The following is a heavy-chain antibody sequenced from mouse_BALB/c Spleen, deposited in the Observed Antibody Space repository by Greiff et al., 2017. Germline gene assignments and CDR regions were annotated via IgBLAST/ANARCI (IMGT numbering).Heavy chain of an antibody. V-gene: IGHV14-3*02. CDR2: IDPANGHT. CDR1: GFNIKDTY. CDR3: ARDDGYSAWFAY. D-gene: IGHD2-3*01. J-gene: IGHJ3*01. Sequence: EVQLQQSGAELVKPGASVKLSCTASGFNIKDTYMPWVKPRPEQGLEWIGRIDPANGHTKYDPKFQGKATITADTSSNTAYLQLSSLTSEDTAVYYWARDDGYSAWFAYWGQVTLVTVSA.